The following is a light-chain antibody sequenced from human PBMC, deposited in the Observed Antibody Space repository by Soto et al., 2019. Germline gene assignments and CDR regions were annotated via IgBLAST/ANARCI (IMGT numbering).Light chain of an antibody. Sequence: SALTQPPSASGSPGQSVTISCTGTSSDVGNYAFVSWYQQYPGKAPKLMIYEVNKRPSGVPDRFSGSKSGNTASLTVSGLQAEDEADYYCTSYAGSNKLVFGGGTTLTVL. CDR2: EVN. CDR3: TSYAGSNKLV. V-gene: IGLV2-8*01. CDR1: SSDVGNYAF. J-gene: IGLJ2*01.